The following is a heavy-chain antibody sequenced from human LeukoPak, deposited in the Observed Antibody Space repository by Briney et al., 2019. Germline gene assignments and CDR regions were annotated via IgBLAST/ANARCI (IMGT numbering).Heavy chain of an antibody. CDR1: GGSINNYY. V-gene: IGHV4-59*01. J-gene: IGHJ4*02. CDR3: ARERYYYDSSGYPTFDY. Sequence: SETLSLTCTVSGGSINNYYWSWIRQSPGNGLEWIGYIYDSGGTNYNPSLKSRVTISEDTSKDQFSLQLSSVTAADTAVYYCARERYYYDSSGYPTFDYWGQGTLVTVSS. CDR2: IYDSGGT. D-gene: IGHD3-22*01.